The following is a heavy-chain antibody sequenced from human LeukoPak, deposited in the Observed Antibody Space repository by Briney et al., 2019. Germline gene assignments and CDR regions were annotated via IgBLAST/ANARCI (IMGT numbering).Heavy chain of an antibody. Sequence: GGSLRLSCTASGFSLHYYWMTWARQGPGKGLEWVANIEGDARSQYYGDPVKGRFTISRDNAKNSLYLQMDSLRAEDTAIYYCARVIVAVVGQSDHFDSWGPGTVVTVSS. CDR2: IEGDARSQ. J-gene: IGHJ4*02. D-gene: IGHD5-18*01. CDR1: GFSLHYYW. CDR3: ARVIVAVVGQSDHFDS. V-gene: IGHV3-7*03.